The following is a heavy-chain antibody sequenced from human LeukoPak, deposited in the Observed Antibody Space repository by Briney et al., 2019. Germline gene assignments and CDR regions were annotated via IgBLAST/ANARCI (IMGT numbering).Heavy chain of an antibody. V-gene: IGHV3-21*01. CDR3: ASYGSTAMVIDY. D-gene: IGHD5-18*01. CDR1: GFPFSSYS. Sequence: TGGSLRLSCAASGFPFSSYSMNWVRQAPGKGLEWVSSISSSSSYIYYADSVKGRFTISRDNAKNSLYLQMNSLRAEDTAVYYCASYGSTAMVIDYWGQGTLVTVSS. J-gene: IGHJ4*02. CDR2: ISSSSSYI.